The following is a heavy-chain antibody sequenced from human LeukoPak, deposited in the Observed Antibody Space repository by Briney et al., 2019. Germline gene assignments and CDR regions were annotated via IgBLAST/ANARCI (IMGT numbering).Heavy chain of an antibody. D-gene: IGHD2-21*02. CDR2: MNPNSGNT. V-gene: IGHV1-8*01. J-gene: IGHJ6*02. CDR3: ARAMMVTAYYYHYGMDV. CDR1: GYTFTSYD. Sequence: ASVKVSCKASGYTFTSYDINWVRQATGQGLEWMGWMNPNSGNTGYAQKFQGRVTMTRNTSISTAYMELSSLRSEDTAVYYCARAMMVTAYYYHYGMDVWGQGTTVTVSS.